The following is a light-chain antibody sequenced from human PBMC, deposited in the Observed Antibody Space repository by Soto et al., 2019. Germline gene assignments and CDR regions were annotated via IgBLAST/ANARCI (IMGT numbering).Light chain of an antibody. Sequence: QSVLTQPPSVSGAPGQRVTISCTWSSSNIGAGYDVHWYQQLPGTAPKLLISGNSNRPSGVPDRFSGSKSGTSASLAITGLQAEDEADYYCQSYDSSLSGSGVVFGGGTKLTVL. V-gene: IGLV1-40*01. CDR2: GNS. CDR3: QSYDSSLSGSGVV. J-gene: IGLJ2*01. CDR1: SSNIGAGYD.